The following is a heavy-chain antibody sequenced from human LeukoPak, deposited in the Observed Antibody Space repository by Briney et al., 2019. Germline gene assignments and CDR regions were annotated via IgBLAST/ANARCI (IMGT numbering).Heavy chain of an antibody. CDR3: ARDWHYYGSGSLYYFDY. Sequence: GASVKVSCKASGYTFTGYYMHWVRQAPGQGLEWMGWINPNSGGTNYAQKFQGRVTMTRDTSISTAYMELSRLRSDDTAVYYCARDWHYYGSGSLYYFDYWGQGTLVTVSS. V-gene: IGHV1-2*02. J-gene: IGHJ4*02. D-gene: IGHD3-10*01. CDR2: INPNSGGT. CDR1: GYTFTGYY.